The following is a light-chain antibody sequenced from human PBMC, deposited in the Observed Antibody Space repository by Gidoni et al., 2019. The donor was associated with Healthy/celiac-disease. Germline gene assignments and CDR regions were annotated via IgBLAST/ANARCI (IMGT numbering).Light chain of an antibody. J-gene: IGKJ1*01. CDR2: AAA. Sequence: QKTQSPSSLSASVGDRVTITCRASQGIRNVVGWYQQKPGKAPQRLIYAAALLQSGVPSRFSCSGSGTEFTLPIPSLQPEVFATQFCIQHNSDPHLFGEGTKAEIK. V-gene: IGKV1-17*01. CDR1: QGIRNV. CDR3: IQHNSDPHL.